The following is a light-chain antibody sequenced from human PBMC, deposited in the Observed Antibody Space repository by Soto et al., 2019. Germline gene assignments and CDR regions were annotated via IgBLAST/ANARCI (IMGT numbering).Light chain of an antibody. CDR3: QQYGSSPWT. CDR1: QSVSSNY. V-gene: IGKV3-20*01. CDR2: GAS. Sequence: EIVLTQSPGTLSLSPGERATLSCRASQSVSSNYLAWYQRGPGQAPKLLIYGASSRATGIPDRFRGSGSGTDFTLTISRLEPEDFALYYCQQYGSSPWTFGQGTKVEI. J-gene: IGKJ1*01.